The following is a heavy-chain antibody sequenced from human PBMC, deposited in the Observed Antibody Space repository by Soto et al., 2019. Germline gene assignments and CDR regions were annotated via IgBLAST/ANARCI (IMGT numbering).Heavy chain of an antibody. D-gene: IGHD6-19*01. CDR2: ISPGGDRI. V-gene: IGHV3-48*03. CDR1: VFMFDSYA. CDR3: ARVSASGWHVNGRDYFDS. J-gene: IGHJ4*02. Sequence: GGVLRLSCVASVFMFDSYAMNWVRQAPGKGLEWVSYISPGGDRIYYAESLKGRFTISRDNTKNSLYLQMTTLRDEDTAVYYCARVSASGWHVNGRDYFDSWGQGTLVTVSS.